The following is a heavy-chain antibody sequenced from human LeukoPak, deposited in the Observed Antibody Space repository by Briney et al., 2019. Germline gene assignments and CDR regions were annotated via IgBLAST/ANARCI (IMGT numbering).Heavy chain of an antibody. CDR3: ARVGVSVVAFDI. Sequence: GGSLRLSCAASGFIVSSNYMSWVRQAPGKGLQWVSVINSSGSTYYADSVKDRFTISRDNSRNTLYLQMNSLRAEDTAVYYCARVGVSVVAFDIWGQGTMVTVSS. CDR1: GFIVSSNY. V-gene: IGHV3-53*01. J-gene: IGHJ3*02. CDR2: INSSGST.